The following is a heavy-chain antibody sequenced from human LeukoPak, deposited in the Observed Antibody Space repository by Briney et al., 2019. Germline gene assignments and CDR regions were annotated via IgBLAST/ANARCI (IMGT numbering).Heavy chain of an antibody. CDR2: INHSGST. CDR3: ARDYYGSGSPFY. Sequence: PSETLSLTCAVYGGSFSGYYWSWIRQPPGKGLEWIGEINHSGSTNYNQSLKSRVTISVDTSKNQFSLKLSSVTAADTAVYYCARDYYGSGSPFYWGQGTLVTVSS. CDR1: GGSFSGYY. V-gene: IGHV4-34*01. J-gene: IGHJ4*02. D-gene: IGHD3-10*01.